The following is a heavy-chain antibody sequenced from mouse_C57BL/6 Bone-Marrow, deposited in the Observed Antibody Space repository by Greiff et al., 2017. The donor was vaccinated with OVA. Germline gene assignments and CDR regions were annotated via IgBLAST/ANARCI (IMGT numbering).Heavy chain of an antibody. CDR1: GYTFTSYW. Sequence: QVHVKQPGTELVKPGASVKLSCKASGYTFTSYWMHWVKQRPGQGLEWIGNINPSNGGTNYNEKFKSKATLTVDKSSSTAYMQLSSLTSEDSAVYYCARGGGDYYGSSYGYWGQGTTLTVSS. CDR3: ARGGGDYYGSSYGY. D-gene: IGHD1-1*01. J-gene: IGHJ2*01. V-gene: IGHV1-53*01. CDR2: INPSNGGT.